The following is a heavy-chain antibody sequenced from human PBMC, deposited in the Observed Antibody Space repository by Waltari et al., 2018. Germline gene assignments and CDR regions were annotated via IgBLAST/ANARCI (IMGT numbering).Heavy chain of an antibody. CDR1: GYTFTGYS. CDR3: ARDARSGYHDY. V-gene: IGHV1-2*06. CDR2: INPNCGGT. D-gene: IGHD5-12*01. J-gene: IGHJ4*02. Sequence: QVQLVQSGAEVKKPGASVKVSCKASGYTFTGYSTHWVRQAPGHGLEWMGRINPNCGGTNYAQKFQGRVTMTRDTSISTAYMELSRLRSDDTAVYYCARDARSGYHDYWGQGTLVTVSS.